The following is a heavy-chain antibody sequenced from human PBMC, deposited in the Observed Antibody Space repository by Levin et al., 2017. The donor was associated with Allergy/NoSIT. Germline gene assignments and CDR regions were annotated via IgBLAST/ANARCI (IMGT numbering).Heavy chain of an antibody. CDR3: ARGGSAAGYDY. J-gene: IGHJ4*01. CDR1: GYSFTTYD. D-gene: IGHD1-26*01. Sequence: ASVKVSCKTSGYSFTTYDITWARQAPGQGLEWMGWISSYTGNTNYAQKFQGRVTLTTDKSTSTAYMELRSLRSDDTAVYYCARGGSAAGYDYWGHGSLVTVSS. CDR2: ISSYTGNT. V-gene: IGHV1-18*01.